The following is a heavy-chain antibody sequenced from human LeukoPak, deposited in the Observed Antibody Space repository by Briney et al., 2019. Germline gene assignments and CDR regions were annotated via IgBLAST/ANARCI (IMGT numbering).Heavy chain of an antibody. CDR1: GYSFTSYW. J-gene: IGHJ5*02. Sequence: GESLKISCKGSGYSFTSYWIGWVRQMPGKGLEWMGIIYPGDSDTRYSPSFQGQVTISADKSISTAYLQWSSLKASDTAMYYCARHLIPRDMVRGNWFDPWGQGTLVTVSS. V-gene: IGHV5-51*01. CDR2: IYPGDSDT. CDR3: ARHLIPRDMVRGNWFDP. D-gene: IGHD3-10*01.